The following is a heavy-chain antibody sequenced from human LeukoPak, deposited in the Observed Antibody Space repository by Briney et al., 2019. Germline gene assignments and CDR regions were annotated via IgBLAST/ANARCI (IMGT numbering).Heavy chain of an antibody. V-gene: IGHV4-39*07. D-gene: IGHD3-10*01. Sequence: SETLSLTCTVSGGSISSSSYYWGWIRQPQGTGLEWVGRIYYIGSTFYNPPLKSRVTISGHTSKNQFSLKLSSVTDADTAVYYCARTGERRRLLWFGELFVAFDIWGQGTMVTVSS. J-gene: IGHJ3*02. CDR1: GGSISSSSYY. CDR2: IYYIGST. CDR3: ARTGERRRLLWFGELFVAFDI.